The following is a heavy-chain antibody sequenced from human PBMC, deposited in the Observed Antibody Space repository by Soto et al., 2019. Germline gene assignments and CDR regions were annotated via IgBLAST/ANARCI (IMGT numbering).Heavy chain of an antibody. V-gene: IGHV4-34*01. J-gene: IGHJ5*02. Sequence: SETLSLTCAVYGGSFSGYYWSWIRQPPGKGLEWIGEINHSGSTNYNPSLKSRVTISVDTSKNQFSLKLSSVTAADTAVYYCARGQYYDILTGYRDWFDPWGQGTLVTVSS. D-gene: IGHD3-9*01. CDR1: GGSFSGYY. CDR2: INHSGST. CDR3: ARGQYYDILTGYRDWFDP.